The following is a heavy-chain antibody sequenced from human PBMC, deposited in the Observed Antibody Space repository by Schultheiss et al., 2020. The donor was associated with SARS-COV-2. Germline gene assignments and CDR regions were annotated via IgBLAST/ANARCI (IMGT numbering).Heavy chain of an antibody. CDR1: GGSISSSSYY. CDR3: ASSWSYYYFDY. D-gene: IGHD1-26*01. J-gene: IGHJ4*02. V-gene: IGHV4-61*02. Sequence: TLSLTCTVSGGSISSSSYYWSWIRQPAGKGLEWIGRIYTSGSTNYNPSLKSRVTMSVDTSKNQFSLKLSSVTAADTAVYYCASSWSYYYFDYWGQGTLVTVSS. CDR2: IYTSGST.